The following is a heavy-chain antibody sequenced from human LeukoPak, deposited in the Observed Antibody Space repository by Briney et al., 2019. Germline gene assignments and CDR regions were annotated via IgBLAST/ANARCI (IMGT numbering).Heavy chain of an antibody. J-gene: IGHJ4*02. D-gene: IGHD6-13*01. Sequence: GGSLRLSCAASGFTFRSYSMKWVRQAPGKGLEWVSSISSSSSYIYYADSVKGRFTISRDNAKNLLYLQMNSLRAEDTAVYYCARYSDPGYSRSGYSTPFDYWGQGTLVTVSS. CDR1: GFTFRSYS. CDR2: ISSSSSYI. V-gene: IGHV3-21*06. CDR3: ARYSDPGYSRSGYSTPFDY.